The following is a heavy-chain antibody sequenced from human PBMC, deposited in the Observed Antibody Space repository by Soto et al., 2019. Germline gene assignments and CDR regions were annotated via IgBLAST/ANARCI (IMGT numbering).Heavy chain of an antibody. CDR3: AKDQAAAGEDPTSPDDY. D-gene: IGHD6-13*01. Sequence: ASVKVSCKTSGYTFSSYSINWVRQAPGQGPEWMAWISTYSANTHYAERVQGRVTVTLDKSARTAFMELRGLTSDDTAVYYCAKDQAAAGEDPTSPDDYWGQGTLVTVFS. CDR1: GYTFSSYS. J-gene: IGHJ4*02. V-gene: IGHV1-18*04. CDR2: ISTYSANT.